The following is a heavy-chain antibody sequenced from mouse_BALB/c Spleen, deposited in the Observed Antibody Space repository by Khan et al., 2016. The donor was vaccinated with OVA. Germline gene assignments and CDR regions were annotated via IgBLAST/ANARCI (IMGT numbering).Heavy chain of an antibody. CDR2: LWRDGST. J-gene: IGHJ4*01. Sequence: QVQLKESGPGLVAPSQSLSITCTISGFSLTNYGVHWVRQPPGKGLEWLVVLWRDGSTTYNSALKSRLTISKDNSQRQGFLQMNSLQTDDTAIYFCARQPYYHYNIMDYWGQGTSVTVSS. V-gene: IGHV2-6-1*01. CDR3: ARQPYYHYNIMDY. CDR1: GFSLTNYG. D-gene: IGHD2-10*01.